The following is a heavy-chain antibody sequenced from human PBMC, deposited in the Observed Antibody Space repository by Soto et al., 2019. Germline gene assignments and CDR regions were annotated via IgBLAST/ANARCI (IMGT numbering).Heavy chain of an antibody. CDR3: ARDRGKALYYFDY. J-gene: IGHJ4*02. Sequence: EVQLVESGGGLVKPGGSLRLSCAASGFTFSSYSMNWVRQAPGKGLEWVSSISSSISYIYYADSLKGRFTISRDNAKNSLYLQMNSLRAEDTAVYYCARDRGKALYYFDYWGQGTLVTVSS. CDR2: ISSSISYI. V-gene: IGHV3-21*01. CDR1: GFTFSSYS.